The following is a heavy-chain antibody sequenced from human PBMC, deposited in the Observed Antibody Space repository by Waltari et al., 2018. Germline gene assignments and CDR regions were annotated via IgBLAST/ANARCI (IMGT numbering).Heavy chain of an antibody. CDR3: AREGYSSGWYYFDY. Sequence: QVQLQPWGAGLLKPSETLSLTCAVYGWSFSGYYWTWIRQPPGKGLEWIGEINHSGSTNYNPSLKSRVTISVDTSKNQFSLKLSSVTAADTAVYYCAREGYSSGWYYFDYWGQGTLVTVSS. V-gene: IGHV4-34*01. J-gene: IGHJ4*02. CDR2: INHSGST. CDR1: GWSFSGYY. D-gene: IGHD6-19*01.